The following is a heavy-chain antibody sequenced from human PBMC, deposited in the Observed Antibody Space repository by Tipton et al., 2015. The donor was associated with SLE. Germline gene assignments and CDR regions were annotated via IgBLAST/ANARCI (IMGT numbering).Heavy chain of an antibody. CDR1: GGSISSYY. J-gene: IGHJ3*02. Sequence: TLSLTCTVSGGSISSYYWSWIRQPPGKGLEWIGYIYYSGSTNYNPSLKSRVTISVDTFKNQFSLKLSSVTAADTAVYYCARGSYGTDAFDIWGQGTMVTVSS. CDR2: IYYSGST. V-gene: IGHV4-59*01. CDR3: ARGSYGTDAFDI. D-gene: IGHD3-10*01.